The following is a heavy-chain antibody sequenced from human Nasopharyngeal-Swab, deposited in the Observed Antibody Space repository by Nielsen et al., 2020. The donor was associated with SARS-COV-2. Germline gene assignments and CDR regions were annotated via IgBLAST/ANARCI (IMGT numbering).Heavy chain of an antibody. CDR2: ISYDGSNK. D-gene: IGHD5-24*01. J-gene: IGHJ6*03. V-gene: IGHV3-30*18. Sequence: GGSLRLSCAASGFTFSGYGMHWVRQAPGKGLEWVAVISYDGSNKYYADSVKGRFTISRDNSKNTLYLQMNSLRAEDTAVYYCAKDLYEMATIPHYYMDVWGKGTTVTVSS. CDR1: GFTFSGYG. CDR3: AKDLYEMATIPHYYMDV.